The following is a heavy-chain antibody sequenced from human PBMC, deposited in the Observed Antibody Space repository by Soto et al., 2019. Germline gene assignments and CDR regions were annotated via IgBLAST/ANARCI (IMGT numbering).Heavy chain of an antibody. D-gene: IGHD5-12*01. Sequence: GGSPRLSCAASGFTFDDYTMHWVRQAPGKGLEWVSLISWDGGSTYYADSVKGRFTISRDNSKNSLYLQMNSLRTEDTALYYCAKDGGYSGYGVNYWGQGTLVTVSS. CDR2: ISWDGGST. V-gene: IGHV3-43*01. CDR3: AKDGGYSGYGVNY. CDR1: GFTFDDYT. J-gene: IGHJ4*02.